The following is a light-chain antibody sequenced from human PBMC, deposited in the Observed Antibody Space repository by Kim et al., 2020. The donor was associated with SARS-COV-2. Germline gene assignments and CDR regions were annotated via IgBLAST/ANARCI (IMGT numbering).Light chain of an antibody. CDR1: SSDVGGYDY. J-gene: IGLJ1*01. Sequence: GQSITISCTGTSSDVGGYDYVSWYQQHPGKAPKLMIYDVTKRPSGVSIRFSGSKSGNTASLTISGLQAEDEADYYCSSFTIATTFVFGTGTKVTVL. CDR3: SSFTIATTFV. V-gene: IGLV2-14*03. CDR2: DVT.